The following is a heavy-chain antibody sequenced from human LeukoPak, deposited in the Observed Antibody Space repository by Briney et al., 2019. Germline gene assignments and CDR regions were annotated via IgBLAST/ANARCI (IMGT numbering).Heavy chain of an antibody. CDR2: IFPSGGEI. Sequence: HPRGSLRLSCAASGFTFSTFAMIWVRQPPGKGLEWVSSIFPSGGEIHYADSVRGRFTISRDNSKSTLSLQMNSLRAEDTAIYYCATYRQVLLPFESWGQGTLVTVSS. CDR3: ATYRQVLLPFES. J-gene: IGHJ4*02. D-gene: IGHD2-8*02. CDR1: GFTFSTFA. V-gene: IGHV3-23*01.